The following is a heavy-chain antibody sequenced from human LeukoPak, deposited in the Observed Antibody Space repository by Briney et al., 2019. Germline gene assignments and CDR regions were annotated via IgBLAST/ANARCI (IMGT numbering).Heavy chain of an antibody. CDR2: ISYDGCNK. CDR3: ASIAAAVSFDY. J-gene: IGHJ4*02. V-gene: IGHV3-30*03. D-gene: IGHD6-13*01. CDR1: GFTFRSYG. Sequence: PGGSLRLFCAASGFTFRSYGMLWVRGASGKGRVWVAVISYDGCNKYYADSVKGRFTISRDNSKNTLYLQMNSLRAEDTAVYYCASIAAAVSFDYWGQGTLVTVSS.